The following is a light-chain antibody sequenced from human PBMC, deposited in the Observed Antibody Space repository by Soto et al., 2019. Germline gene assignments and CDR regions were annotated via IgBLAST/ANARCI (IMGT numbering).Light chain of an antibody. V-gene: IGKV3-11*01. CDR3: QQRSNWPPLT. CDR2: GAS. J-gene: IGKJ4*01. CDR1: QSVSSY. Sequence: EIVLAQSPATLSLSPGERATLSCRASQSVSSYLAWYQQKPGQAPRLLIYGASTRATDIPARFSGSGSGTDFTLTISSLEPEDFAVYYCQQRSNWPPLTFGGGTKVDIK.